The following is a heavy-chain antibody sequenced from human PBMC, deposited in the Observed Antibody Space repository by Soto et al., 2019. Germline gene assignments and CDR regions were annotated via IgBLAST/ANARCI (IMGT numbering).Heavy chain of an antibody. J-gene: IGHJ6*02. V-gene: IGHV1-8*01. Sequence: AAVKVSCKASGYTFSDFDINWLRQAAGQGPEWMGWMNAKSGDTFSAQRLQGKFNMTWDTSLSTAYMEVGSLTSDDAAIYYCARGNPFNYAGFDVWGQGTTVTVSS. CDR1: GYTFSDFD. CDR2: MNAKSGDT. CDR3: ARGNPFNYAGFDV. D-gene: IGHD3-16*01.